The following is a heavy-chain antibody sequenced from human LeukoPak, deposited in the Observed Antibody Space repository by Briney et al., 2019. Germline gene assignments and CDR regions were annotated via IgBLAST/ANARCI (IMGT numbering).Heavy chain of an antibody. CDR2: FDPEDGET. Sequence: ASVKVSCKVSGYTLTELSMHWVRQAPGKGLEWMGGFDPEDGETIYAQKFQGRVTMTEDTSTDTAYMELSSLRSEDTAVYYCATDPGLYCSSTSCYFPGFGYWGQGTLVTVSS. D-gene: IGHD2-2*01. CDR3: ATDPGLYCSSTSCYFPGFGY. V-gene: IGHV1-24*01. J-gene: IGHJ4*02. CDR1: GYTLTELS.